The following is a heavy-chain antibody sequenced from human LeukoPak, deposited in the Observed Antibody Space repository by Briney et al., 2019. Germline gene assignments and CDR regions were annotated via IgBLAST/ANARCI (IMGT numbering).Heavy chain of an antibody. J-gene: IGHJ4*02. D-gene: IGHD2-2*01. CDR3: ARAACTWSCFDY. CDR1: GYTFRTYA. Sequence: ASVKVSCKASGYTFRTYAMHWVRQAPGQRLEWMGWVNAGNGNTEYSQKFQGRVTITRETFASTAYMDLSSLRSEDTAVYYCARAACTWSCFDYWGQGILVTVSS. CDR2: VNAGNGNT. V-gene: IGHV1-3*01.